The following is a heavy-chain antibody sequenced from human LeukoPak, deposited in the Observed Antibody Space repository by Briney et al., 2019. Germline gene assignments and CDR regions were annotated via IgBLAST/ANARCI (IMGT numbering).Heavy chain of an antibody. Sequence: GESLKISGKGSGYSFTSYWISWVRQMPGKGLEWMGRIDPSDSYTNYSPSFQGHVTISADKSISTAYLQWSSLKASDTAMYYCAGYGSGRRSYYFDYWGQGTLVTVSS. CDR2: IDPSDSYT. CDR3: AGYGSGRRSYYFDY. V-gene: IGHV5-10-1*01. J-gene: IGHJ4*02. CDR1: GYSFTSYW. D-gene: IGHD3-10*01.